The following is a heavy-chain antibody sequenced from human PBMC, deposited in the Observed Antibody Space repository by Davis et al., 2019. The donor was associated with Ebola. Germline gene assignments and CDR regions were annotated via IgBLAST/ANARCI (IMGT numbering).Heavy chain of an antibody. CDR1: GFTSDDYA. Sequence: SLKISCASPGFTSDDYAMHWVRQAPGRGLEWVSGITWNSDSIGYSDSVKGRFTISRDNAKNSLYLQMNSLRAEDTALYYCAKEGHRIHLGYYYYYGMDVWGQGTTVTVSS. J-gene: IGHJ6*02. D-gene: IGHD3-16*01. CDR2: ITWNSDSI. V-gene: IGHV3-9*02. CDR3: AKEGHRIHLGYYYYYGMDV.